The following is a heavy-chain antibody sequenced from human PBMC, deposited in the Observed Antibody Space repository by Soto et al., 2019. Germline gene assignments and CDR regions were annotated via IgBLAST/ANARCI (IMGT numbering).Heavy chain of an antibody. J-gene: IGHJ4*02. CDR1: GFTFSSYG. D-gene: IGHD5-12*01. CDR2: ISYDGSNK. Sequence: VQLVESGGGVVQPGRSLRLSCAASGFTFSSYGMHWVRQAPGKGLEWVAVISYDGSNKYYADSVKGRFTISRDNSKNPLYLQMNSLRAEDTAVYYCAKRNGYNDYWGQGTLVTVSS. CDR3: AKRNGYNDY. V-gene: IGHV3-30*18.